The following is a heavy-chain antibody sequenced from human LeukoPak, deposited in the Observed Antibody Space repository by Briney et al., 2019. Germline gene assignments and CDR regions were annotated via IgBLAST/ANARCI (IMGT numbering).Heavy chain of an antibody. Sequence: SETLSLTCAVYGGSFSGYYWSWIRQPPGKGLEWIGEINHSGSTNYNPSLKSRVTISVDTSKNQFSLKLSSVTAADTAVYYCARVSADYYDSSGYYHTFDYWGQGTLVTVSS. CDR1: GGSFSGYY. D-gene: IGHD3-22*01. CDR2: INHSGST. J-gene: IGHJ4*02. CDR3: ARVSADYYDSSGYYHTFDY. V-gene: IGHV4-34*01.